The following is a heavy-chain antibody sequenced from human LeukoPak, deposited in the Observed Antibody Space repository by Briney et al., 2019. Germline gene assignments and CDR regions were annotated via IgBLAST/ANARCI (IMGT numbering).Heavy chain of an antibody. CDR2: ISNDGSYK. Sequence: GGSLRLSCAASGVTFSTYAMHWVRQAPGKGLEWGAVISNDGSYKYCADSVKGRFTISRDNSKNTLYPQMNSLRAEDTAVYYRVRSLPYCGGNCYDAFDIWGQGTMVTVSS. D-gene: IGHD2-21*01. J-gene: IGHJ3*02. CDR3: VRSLPYCGGNCYDAFDI. V-gene: IGHV3-30*04. CDR1: GVTFSTYA.